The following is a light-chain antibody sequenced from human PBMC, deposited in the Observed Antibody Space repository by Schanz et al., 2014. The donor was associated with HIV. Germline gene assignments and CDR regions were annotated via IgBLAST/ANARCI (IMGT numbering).Light chain of an antibody. CDR3: AAWDDSLKGVI. CDR2: SNN. J-gene: IGLJ2*01. CDR1: RSNIGRNT. V-gene: IGLV1-44*01. Sequence: SVLTQPPSASGAPGQRVTISCSGSRSNIGRNTKNWYQHPPRTAPKLLIYSNNQRPSGVPDRFSGSKSGTSASLAISGLQSEDEADYYCAAWDDSLKGVIFGGGTKLTVL.